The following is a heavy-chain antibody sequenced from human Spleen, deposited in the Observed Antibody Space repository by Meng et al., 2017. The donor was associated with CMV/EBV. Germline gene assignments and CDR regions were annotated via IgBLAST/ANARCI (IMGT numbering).Heavy chain of an antibody. J-gene: IGHJ5*02. CDR1: GYTFTGYY. Sequence: ASVKVSCKASGYTFTGYYMHWVRQAPGQGLEWMGWINPNSGGTNYAQKFQGRVTMTRDTSISTAYMELSRLRSDDTAVYYCARDSGGYCSSTSCLYWGWFDPWGQGTLVTVSS. CDR2: INPNSGGT. V-gene: IGHV1-2*02. CDR3: ARDSGGYCSSTSCLYWGWFDP. D-gene: IGHD2-2*01.